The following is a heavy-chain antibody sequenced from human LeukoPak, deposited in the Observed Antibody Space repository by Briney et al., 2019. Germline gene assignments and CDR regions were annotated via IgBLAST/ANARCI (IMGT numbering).Heavy chain of an antibody. CDR2: IHYSGST. D-gene: IGHD2-15*01. V-gene: IGHV4-59*01. Sequence: SETLSLTCTVSGGSISSYYWSWIRQPPGKGLEWIGYIHYSGSTNYNPSLKSRVTISVDTSKNQFSLKLSSVTPADTAVYYCARDLCSGGSCYPGWLDPWGQGTLVTVSS. J-gene: IGHJ5*02. CDR1: GGSISSYY. CDR3: ARDLCSGGSCYPGWLDP.